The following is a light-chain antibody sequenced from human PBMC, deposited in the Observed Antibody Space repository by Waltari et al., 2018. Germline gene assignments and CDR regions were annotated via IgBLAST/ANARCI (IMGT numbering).Light chain of an antibody. CDR1: QSLVYSDGNTY. Sequence: DVVMTQSPLSLPVTLGQPASISCRSIQSLVYSDGNTYLNWFQQRPGQPPRRLIYNVSNRDSGVPDRFSGSGSGTDFTLKISRVEAEDVGVYYCMQGTHWPPYTFGQGTKLEIK. CDR2: NVS. V-gene: IGKV2-30*01. CDR3: MQGTHWPPYT. J-gene: IGKJ2*01.